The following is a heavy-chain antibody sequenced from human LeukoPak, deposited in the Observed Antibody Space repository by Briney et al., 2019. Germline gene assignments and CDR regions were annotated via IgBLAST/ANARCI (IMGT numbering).Heavy chain of an antibody. Sequence: PGGSLRLSCAASGFTFSSYGMHWVRQAPGKGLEWVAVISYDGSNKYYADSVKGRFTISRDNSKNTLYLQMNSLRAEDTAVYYCAKDAQWLVHYYFDYWGQGTLVTVSS. D-gene: IGHD6-19*01. V-gene: IGHV3-30*18. CDR3: AKDAQWLVHYYFDY. CDR1: GFTFSSYG. J-gene: IGHJ4*02. CDR2: ISYDGSNK.